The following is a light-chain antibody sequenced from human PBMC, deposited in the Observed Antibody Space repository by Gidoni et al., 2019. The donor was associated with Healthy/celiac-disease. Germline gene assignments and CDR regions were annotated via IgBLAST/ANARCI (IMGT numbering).Light chain of an antibody. CDR1: QGISSY. CDR2: AAS. V-gene: IGKV1-8*01. Sequence: AIRMTQSPSSFSASTGDRVTITCRASQGISSYLAWYKQKPGKDPKILIYAASTLQSVVPSRFIGSGAGTDFTLTISFLQSEDFATYYCQQYYSYPRKFGQGTKVEIK. CDR3: QQYYSYPRK. J-gene: IGKJ1*01.